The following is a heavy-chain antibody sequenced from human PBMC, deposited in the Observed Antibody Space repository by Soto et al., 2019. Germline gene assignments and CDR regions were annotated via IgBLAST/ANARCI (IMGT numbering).Heavy chain of an antibody. Sequence: QVQLVQSGAEVKKPGASVKVSCKASGYTFTSYGISWVRQAPGQGLEWMGWISAYNGNTNYAQKLQGRVTMTTDTYTSTADMELGSLRSDDTAVYYCARDCISTSCYGWFDPWGQGPLVTVSS. CDR2: ISAYNGNT. CDR3: ARDCISTSCYGWFDP. V-gene: IGHV1-18*01. J-gene: IGHJ5*02. D-gene: IGHD2-2*01. CDR1: GYTFTSYG.